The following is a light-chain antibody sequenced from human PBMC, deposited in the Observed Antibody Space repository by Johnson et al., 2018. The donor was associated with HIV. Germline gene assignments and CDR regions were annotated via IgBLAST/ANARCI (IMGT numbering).Light chain of an antibody. V-gene: IGLV1-51*01. J-gene: IGLJ1*01. CDR2: DND. CDR1: SSNIGNIY. CDR3: GTWDSSLSVYV. Sequence: QSLLTQPPSVSAAPGQKVTISCSGSSSNIGNIYVSWYQQPPGTAPKLLIYDNDKRPSGIPDPSSGSTSVTSATLALTGLQTGDEADYYCGTWDSSLSVYVFGTGTKVTVL.